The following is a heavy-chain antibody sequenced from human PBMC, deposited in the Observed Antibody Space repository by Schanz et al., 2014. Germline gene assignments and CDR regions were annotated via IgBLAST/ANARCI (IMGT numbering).Heavy chain of an antibody. CDR2: IIFTDGRT. J-gene: IGHJ4*02. CDR1: GFTFENYA. CDR3: AKSLESCPGGRCSRGYFDY. V-gene: IGHV3-23*03. D-gene: IGHD2-8*02. Sequence: EVQLVESGGGVVRPGGSLRLSCAASGFTFENYALTWVRQVPGKGLEWVSIIFTDGRTYYADSVKGRFTISRDNFKGALYLQMSSLRAEDTAVYYCAKSLESCPGGRCSRGYFDYWGQGTLVTVSS.